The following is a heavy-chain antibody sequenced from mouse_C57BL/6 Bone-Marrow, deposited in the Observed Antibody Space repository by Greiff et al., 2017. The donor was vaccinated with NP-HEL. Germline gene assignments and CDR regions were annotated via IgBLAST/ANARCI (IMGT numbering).Heavy chain of an antibody. Sequence: EVMLVESGGGLVQPGGSLSLSCAASGFTFTDYYMSWVRQPPGKALEWLGFIRNKATGYTTEYSASVNGRFTISRDNSQSILYLQMNDLRAEDSATYYCARYTGTDWFAYWGQGTLVTVSA. J-gene: IGHJ3*01. D-gene: IGHD4-1*01. CDR3: ARYTGTDWFAY. CDR2: IRNKATGYTT. V-gene: IGHV7-3*01. CDR1: GFTFTDYY.